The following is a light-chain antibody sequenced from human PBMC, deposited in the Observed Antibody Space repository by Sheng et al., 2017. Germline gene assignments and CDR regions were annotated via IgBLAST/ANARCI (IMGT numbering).Light chain of an antibody. CDR3: QAWDSSTPYV. CDR2: QDS. V-gene: IGLV3-1*01. J-gene: IGLJ1*01. Sequence: SYELTQPPSVSVSPGQTASITCSGDKLGDKYACWYQQKPGQSPVLVIYQDSKRPSGIPERFSGSNSGNTATLTISGTQAMDEADYYCQAWDSSTPYVFGTGTEGHRP. CDR1: KLGDKY.